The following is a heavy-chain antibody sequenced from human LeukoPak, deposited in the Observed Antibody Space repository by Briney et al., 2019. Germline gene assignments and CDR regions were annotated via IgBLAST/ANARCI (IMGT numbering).Heavy chain of an antibody. Sequence: GGSLRLSCAASGFTFSSYAMSWVRQAPGKGLEWVSYISSSSSTIYYADSVKGRFTISRDNAKNSLYLQMNSLRAEDTAVYYCARAATVTTRGYYGMDVWGQGTTVTVSS. D-gene: IGHD4-17*01. CDR2: ISSSSSTI. V-gene: IGHV3-48*04. J-gene: IGHJ6*02. CDR3: ARAATVTTRGYYGMDV. CDR1: GFTFSSYA.